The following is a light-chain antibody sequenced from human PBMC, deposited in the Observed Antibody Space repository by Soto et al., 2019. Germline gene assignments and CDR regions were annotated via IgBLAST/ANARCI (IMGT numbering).Light chain of an antibody. Sequence: EIMLTQSPATLSVSPGERATLSCRASQSVRSTYLAWYQQKPGQAPRLLIFGVSNRAAGIPARFSGSGSGTEFTLTISSLQSEDFAVYYCQQYGDWPLTFGGGTKVDIK. CDR2: GVS. CDR3: QQYGDWPLT. CDR1: QSVRSTY. V-gene: IGKV3-15*01. J-gene: IGKJ4*01.